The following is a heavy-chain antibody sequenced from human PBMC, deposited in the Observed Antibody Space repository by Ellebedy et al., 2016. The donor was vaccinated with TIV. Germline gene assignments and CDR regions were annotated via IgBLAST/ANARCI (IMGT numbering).Heavy chain of an antibody. Sequence: SETLSLTCTASRAFVNNYSWTWIRQPPGKGLEWIGHLFFNGSTTYNPSLKTRVTISVDTSNNKVSLKMKSVTAGDSAIYYCAREVTASGWVDPWGQGTLVIVSS. CDR1: RAFVNNYS. J-gene: IGHJ5*02. CDR2: LFFNGST. D-gene: IGHD2-21*02. CDR3: AREVTASGWVDP. V-gene: IGHV4-59*02.